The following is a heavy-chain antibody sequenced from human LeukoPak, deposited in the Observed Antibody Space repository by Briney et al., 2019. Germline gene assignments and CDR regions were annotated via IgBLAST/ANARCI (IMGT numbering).Heavy chain of an antibody. CDR3: ASSSDSSGYYYFDY. Sequence: GESLKISRKASGYRFTSHWIGWVRQMPGKGLEWMGIIYPGDSDTRYSPSFQGQVTISADKSISTAYLQWSSLKASDTAMYYCASSSDSSGYYYFDYWGQGTLVTVSS. J-gene: IGHJ4*02. CDR1: GYRFTSHW. D-gene: IGHD3-22*01. V-gene: IGHV5-51*01. CDR2: IYPGDSDT.